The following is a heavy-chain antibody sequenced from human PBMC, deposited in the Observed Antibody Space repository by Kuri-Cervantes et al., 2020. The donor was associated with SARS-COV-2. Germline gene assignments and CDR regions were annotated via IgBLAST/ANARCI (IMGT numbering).Heavy chain of an antibody. Sequence: GESLKISCAASGFTFSGHWIHWVRQAPGKGLVWVSRINPDGSYTNNADSVKGRFTLSRENAKNMLFLQMNSLRAEDTAVYYCVRDGEHWNFDYWGQGTLVTVSS. V-gene: IGHV3-74*01. D-gene: IGHD1-1*01. CDR3: VRDGEHWNFDY. J-gene: IGHJ4*02. CDR1: GFTFSGHW. CDR2: INPDGSYT.